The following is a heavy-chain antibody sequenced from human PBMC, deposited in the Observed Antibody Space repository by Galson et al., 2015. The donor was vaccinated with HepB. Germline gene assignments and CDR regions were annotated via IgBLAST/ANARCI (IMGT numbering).Heavy chain of an antibody. CDR3: TRFYDSPYYFDY. Sequence: SLRLSCAASGFTFSSYWMSWVRQAPGKGLEWVANINLDGSEKYYVDSVKGRITISRDNAKNSLYLQMNSLRAEDTAVYYCTRFYDSPYYFDYWGQGTLVTVSS. D-gene: IGHD5/OR15-5a*01. CDR2: INLDGSEK. J-gene: IGHJ4*02. CDR1: GFTFSSYW. V-gene: IGHV3-7*03.